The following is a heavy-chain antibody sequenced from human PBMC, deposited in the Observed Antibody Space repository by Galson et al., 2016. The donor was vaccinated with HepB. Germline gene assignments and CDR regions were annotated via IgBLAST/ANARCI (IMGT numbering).Heavy chain of an antibody. CDR1: GFTFSSYP. Sequence: SLRLSCAASGFTFSSYPMVWVRQAPGKRPEAVSGISDNADRTYYIDSVKGRFTISRDNANNMLYLQIDNLRVDDTAVFYCAKVLSVTRHYWYGMQVWGKGTTVTVSS. J-gene: IGHJ6*04. V-gene: IGHV3-23*01. CDR2: ISDNADRT. D-gene: IGHD4-17*01. CDR3: AKVLSVTRHYWYGMQV.